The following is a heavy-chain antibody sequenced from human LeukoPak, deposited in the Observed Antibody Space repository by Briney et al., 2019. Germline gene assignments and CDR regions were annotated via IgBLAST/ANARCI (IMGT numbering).Heavy chain of an antibody. CDR2: ISGSGGST. CDR3: AKDFYGSGSYYNGDY. V-gene: IGHV3-23*01. D-gene: IGHD3-10*01. CDR1: GFTFSSYG. Sequence: GGSLRLFCAASGFTFSSYGMSWVRQAPGKGLEWVSAISGSGGSTYYADSVKGRFTISRDNSKNTLYLQMNSLRAEDTAVYYCAKDFYGSGSYYNGDYWGQGTLVTVSS. J-gene: IGHJ4*02.